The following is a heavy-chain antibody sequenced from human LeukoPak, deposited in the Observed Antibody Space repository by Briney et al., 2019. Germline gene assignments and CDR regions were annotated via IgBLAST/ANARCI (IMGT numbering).Heavy chain of an antibody. D-gene: IGHD3-10*01. V-gene: IGHV3-7*01. CDR1: GFTFSSYW. CDR3: ARDHYYGSGSQDY. J-gene: IGHJ4*02. Sequence: GGSLRLSCAASGFTFSSYWMSWVRQAPGKGLEWVANIKQDGSEKYYVDSVKGRFTISRDNAKNSLYLQMNSPRAEDTAVYYCARDHYYGSGSQDYWGQGTLVTVSS. CDR2: IKQDGSEK.